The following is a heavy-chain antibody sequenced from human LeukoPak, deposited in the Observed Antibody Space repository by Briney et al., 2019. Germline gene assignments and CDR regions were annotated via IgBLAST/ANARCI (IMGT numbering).Heavy chain of an antibody. J-gene: IGHJ4*02. D-gene: IGHD3-9*01. Sequence: ASVKVSCKASGYTFTGYYMHWVRQAPGQGLEWMGWINPNSGGTNYAQKFRGRVTMTRDTSISTAYMELSRLRSDDTAVYYCAKDDTIPFLNFDWPLDYWGQGTLVTVSS. CDR2: INPNSGGT. CDR1: GYTFTGYY. V-gene: IGHV1-2*02. CDR3: AKDDTIPFLNFDWPLDY.